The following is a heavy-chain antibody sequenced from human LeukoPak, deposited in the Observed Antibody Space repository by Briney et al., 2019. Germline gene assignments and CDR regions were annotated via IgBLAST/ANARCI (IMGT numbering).Heavy chain of an antibody. V-gene: IGHV4-39*07. CDR2: IHYSGST. CDR1: GGSIISSSYY. J-gene: IGHJ4*02. CDR3: ARDQVTTAEFDY. D-gene: IGHD3-22*01. Sequence: SETLSLTCIVSGGSIISSSYYWGWIRQPPGKGLEWIGSIHYSGSTYYNPSLKSRVTISVDTSKNQFSLKLSSVTAADTAVYYCARDQVTTAEFDYWGQGTLVTVSS.